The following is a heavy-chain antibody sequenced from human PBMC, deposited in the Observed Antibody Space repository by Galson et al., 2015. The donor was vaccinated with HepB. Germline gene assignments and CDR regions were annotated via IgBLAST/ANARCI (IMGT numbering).Heavy chain of an antibody. CDR3: ARGQSSASVLPNGA. V-gene: IGHV3-48*02. CDR2: ISPSSSTI. D-gene: IGHD3-22*01. Sequence: SLRLSCAASGFTFSTYNMNWVRQAPGKGLEWISYISPSSSTIYYADSVKGRFTISRDNAKNSLSLQMNSLRDEDTAVYYCARGQSSASVLPNGAWGQGTLVTVSS. CDR1: GFTFSTYN. J-gene: IGHJ5*02.